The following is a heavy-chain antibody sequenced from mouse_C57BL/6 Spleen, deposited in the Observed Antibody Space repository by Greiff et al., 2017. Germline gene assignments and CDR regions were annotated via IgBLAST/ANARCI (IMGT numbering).Heavy chain of an antibody. CDR2: IDPETGGT. CDR1: GYTFTDYE. V-gene: IGHV1-15*01. CDR3: TRSVYDGYSYYYAMDY. D-gene: IGHD2-3*01. J-gene: IGHJ4*01. Sequence: QVQLQQSGAELVRPGASVTLSCKASGYTFTDYEMHWVKQTPVHGLEWIGAIDPETGGTAYNQKFKGKAILTADKSSSTAYMELRSLTSEDSAVYYCTRSVYDGYSYYYAMDYWGQGTSVTVSS.